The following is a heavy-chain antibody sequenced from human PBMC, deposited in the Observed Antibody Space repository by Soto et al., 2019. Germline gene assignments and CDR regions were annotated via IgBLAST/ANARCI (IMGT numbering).Heavy chain of an antibody. D-gene: IGHD6-25*01. CDR1: GLTFNNYG. J-gene: IGHJ4*02. V-gene: IGHV3-23*01. Sequence: GGSLRLSCAASGLTFNNYGMSWVRQAPGKGLEWVSSISYNGDQTFYTDSVEGRFTISRDSSDNTLYLQMSSLRVGDSAVYYCARVAVQGPSPPYYFDYWGQGTLVTVSS. CDR3: ARVAVQGPSPPYYFDY. CDR2: ISYNGDQT.